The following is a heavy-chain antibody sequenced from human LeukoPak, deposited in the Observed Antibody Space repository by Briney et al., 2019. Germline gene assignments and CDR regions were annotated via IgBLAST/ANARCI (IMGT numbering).Heavy chain of an antibody. CDR2: INHSGST. D-gene: IGHD5-24*01. J-gene: IGHJ4*02. CDR1: GVSFSGYY. CDR3: ARGGGGWLPFDY. Sequence: SETLSLTCAVYGVSFSGYYWSWIRQPPGKGLEWIGEINHSGSTNYNPSLKSRVTISVDTSKNHFSLKLSSVTAADTAVYYRARGGGGWLPFDYWGQGTLVTVSS. V-gene: IGHV4-34*01.